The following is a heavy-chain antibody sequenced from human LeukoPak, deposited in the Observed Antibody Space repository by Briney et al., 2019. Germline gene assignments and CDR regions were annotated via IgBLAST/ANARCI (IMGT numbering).Heavy chain of an antibody. CDR3: ARHQEGMVRGVLYYMDV. D-gene: IGHD3-10*01. CDR2: IYYSGIT. J-gene: IGHJ6*03. CDR1: GGSFSGYY. Sequence: NPSETLSLTCAVYGGSFSGYYWSWIRQPPGKGLEWIGSIYYSGITYHNPSLKSRVTISVDTSNNQFSLKMSSVTAADTAVYFCARHQEGMVRGVLYYMDVWGKGTTVIISS. V-gene: IGHV4-34*01.